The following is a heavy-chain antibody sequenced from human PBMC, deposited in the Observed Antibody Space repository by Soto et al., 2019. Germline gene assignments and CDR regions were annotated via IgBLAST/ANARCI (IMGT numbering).Heavy chain of an antibody. V-gene: IGHV3-7*01. Sequence: EVQLVESGGGLVQPGGSLRLSCAASGFTFSSYWMSWVRQAPGKGLEWVANIKQDGSEKYYVDSVKGRFTISRDNAKNSLCLQMNSLRAEDTAVFYCSGGSPGYYYAMDVWGQGTTVTVSS. CDR1: GFTFSSYW. J-gene: IGHJ6*02. CDR2: IKQDGSEK. D-gene: IGHD2-15*01. CDR3: SGGSPGYYYAMDV.